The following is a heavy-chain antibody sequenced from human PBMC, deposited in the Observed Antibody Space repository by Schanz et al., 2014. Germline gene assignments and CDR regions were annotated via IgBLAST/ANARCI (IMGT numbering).Heavy chain of an antibody. J-gene: IGHJ4*02. D-gene: IGHD3-22*01. CDR3: AKQHGVIQQVSDY. V-gene: IGHV3-30*18. CDR2: ISYDGNNE. CDR1: GFTFSSYG. Sequence: VQLVESGGGVVQPGRSLRLSCAASGFTFSSYGMHWVRQAPGKGLEWVAVISYDGNNEDYADSVKGRFTISRDSSKNTLYLQMNSLRAEDTAVYYCAKQHGVIQQVSDYWGQGTLVTVSS.